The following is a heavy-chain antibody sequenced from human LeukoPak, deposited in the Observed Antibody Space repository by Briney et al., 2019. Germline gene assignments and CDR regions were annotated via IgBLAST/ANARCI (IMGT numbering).Heavy chain of an antibody. V-gene: IGHV1-2*06. Sequence: ASVKVSCKASGYTFTDYYMHWVRQAPGQGLEWMGRINPNSGGTNYAQKFQGRATMTRDTSISTAYMELRSLRSDDTAVYYCARVDVGVLDAPPTTLPDYYGMDVWGQGTTVTVSS. CDR1: GYTFTDYY. CDR2: INPNSGGT. J-gene: IGHJ6*02. CDR3: ARVDVGVLDAPPTTLPDYYGMDV. D-gene: IGHD2-2*01.